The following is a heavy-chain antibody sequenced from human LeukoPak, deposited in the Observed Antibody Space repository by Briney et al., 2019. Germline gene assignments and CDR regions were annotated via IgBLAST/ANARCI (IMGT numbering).Heavy chain of an antibody. V-gene: IGHV4-59*01. D-gene: IGHD6-13*01. CDR2: IYYSGSI. Sequence: SETLSLTCTVSGGSISSYYWSWIRQPPGKGLEWIGYIYYSGSINYNPSLKSRVTISVDTSKNQFSLRLSSVTAADTAVYYCARVTGYVMEDYFDYWGQGTLVTVSS. J-gene: IGHJ4*02. CDR3: ARVTGYVMEDYFDY. CDR1: GGSISSYY.